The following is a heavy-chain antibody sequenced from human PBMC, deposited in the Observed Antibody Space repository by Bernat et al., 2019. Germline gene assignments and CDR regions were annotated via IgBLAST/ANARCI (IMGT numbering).Heavy chain of an antibody. V-gene: IGHV3-15*01. CDR2: IKSKTDGGTT. CDR3: TTDAVIVEGFDY. D-gene: IGHD3-16*02. Sequence: EVQLVESGGGLVKPGGSLRLSCAASGFTFSNAWMSWVRQAPGKGLEWVGRIKSKTDGGTTGYAKPGRRRFTISREVSKNSLYLQINRVISEHRARYYCTTDAVIVEGFDYWGQGTLVTVSS. J-gene: IGHJ4*02. CDR1: GFTFSNAW.